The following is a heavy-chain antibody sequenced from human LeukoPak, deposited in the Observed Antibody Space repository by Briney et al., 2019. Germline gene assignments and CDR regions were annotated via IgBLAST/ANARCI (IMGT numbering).Heavy chain of an antibody. J-gene: IGHJ3*02. Sequence: PGGSLRLSCTVSGFTVSINSMSWVRQAPGKGLEWVSFIYSGGNTHYSDSVKGRFTISRDNSKNTLYLEMNSLRAEDTAVYYCARWSAYYYDTSGRIDAFDIWGQGTMVTVSS. CDR3: ARWSAYYYDTSGRIDAFDI. CDR2: IYSGGNT. D-gene: IGHD3-22*01. CDR1: GFTVSINS. V-gene: IGHV3-66*01.